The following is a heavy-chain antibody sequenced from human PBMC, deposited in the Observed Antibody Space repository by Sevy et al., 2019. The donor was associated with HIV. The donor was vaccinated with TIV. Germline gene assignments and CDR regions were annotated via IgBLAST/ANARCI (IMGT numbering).Heavy chain of an antibody. D-gene: IGHD3-22*01. V-gene: IGHV1-46*01. J-gene: IGHJ4*02. CDR1: GYTFINYY. CDR3: ARVYYYDYSGPGF. Sequence: ASVKVSCKASGYTFINYYIHWVRQAPGQGLEWIGLINPSGGSTSSAQKFQGRVTMTRDTSTNTVYMELSSLRSEDTAVYYCARVYYYDYSGPGFWGQGTLVTVSS. CDR2: INPSGGST.